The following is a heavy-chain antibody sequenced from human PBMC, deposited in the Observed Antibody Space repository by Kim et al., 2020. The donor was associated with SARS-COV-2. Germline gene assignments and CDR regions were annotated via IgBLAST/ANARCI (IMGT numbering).Heavy chain of an antibody. D-gene: IGHD3-10*01. V-gene: IGHV4-34*01. CDR1: GGSFSGYY. CDR3: ARFWYYYGSGSYFAFDI. Sequence: SETLSLTCAVYGGSFSGYYWSWIRQPPGKGLEWIGEINHSGSTNYNPSLKSRVTISVDTSKNQFSLKLSSVTAADTAVYYCARFWYYYGSGSYFAFDIWGQGTMVTVAS. CDR2: INHSGST. J-gene: IGHJ3*02.